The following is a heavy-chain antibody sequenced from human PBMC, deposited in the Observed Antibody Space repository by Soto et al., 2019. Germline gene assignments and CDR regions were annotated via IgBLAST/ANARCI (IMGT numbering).Heavy chain of an antibody. CDR3: ARRYCSGGSCYYDY. V-gene: IGHV4-59*08. D-gene: IGHD2-15*01. Sequence: SETLSLTCTVSGGSISSYYWSWIRQPPGKGLEWIGYIYYSGSTNYNPSHKRRVTISVDTSKNQFSLKLSSVTAADTAVYYCARRYCSGGSCYYDYWGQGTLVTVSS. J-gene: IGHJ4*02. CDR2: IYYSGST. CDR1: GGSISSYY.